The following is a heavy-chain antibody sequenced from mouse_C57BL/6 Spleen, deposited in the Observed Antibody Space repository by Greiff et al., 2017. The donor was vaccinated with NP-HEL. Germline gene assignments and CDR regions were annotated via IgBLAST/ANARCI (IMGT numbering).Heavy chain of an antibody. Sequence: EVQLVESGEGLVKPGGSLKLSCAASGFTFSSYAMSWVRQTPEKRLEWVAYISSGGDYIYYADTVKGRFTISRDNARNTLYLQMSSLKSEDTAMYYCTRGLHYYGSSYGAMDYWGQGTSVTVSS. D-gene: IGHD1-1*01. CDR1: GFTFSSYA. CDR2: ISSGGDYI. J-gene: IGHJ4*01. V-gene: IGHV5-9-1*02. CDR3: TRGLHYYGSSYGAMDY.